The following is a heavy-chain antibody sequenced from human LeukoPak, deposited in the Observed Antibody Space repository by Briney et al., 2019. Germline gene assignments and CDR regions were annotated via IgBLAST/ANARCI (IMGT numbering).Heavy chain of an antibody. J-gene: IGHJ4*02. CDR1: GFTFSNYA. D-gene: IGHD6-19*01. V-gene: IGHV3-23*01. CDR2: ISGGGITT. CDR3: PRQSYASGWNPFDY. Sequence: PGGSLRLSCAASGFTFSNYAMSWVRQAPGKGLEWVSTISGGGITTYYADSARGRFTISRDNSKNKIFLQTNSLRADDTALYYCPRQSYASGWNPFDYWGQGILVTVSS.